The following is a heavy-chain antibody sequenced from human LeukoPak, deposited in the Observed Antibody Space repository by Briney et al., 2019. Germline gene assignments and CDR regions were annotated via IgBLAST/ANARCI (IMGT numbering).Heavy chain of an antibody. V-gene: IGHV3-30*18. CDR3: AKFQGIVVVTSSMIDAFDI. Sequence: PGRSLRLPCAASGFTFSSYGMHWVRQAPGKGLEWVAVISYDGSNKYYADSVKGRFTISRDNSKNTLYLQMSSLRAEDTAVYYCAKFQGIVVVTSSMIDAFDIWGQGTMVTVSS. CDR2: ISYDGSNK. J-gene: IGHJ3*02. CDR1: GFTFSSYG. D-gene: IGHD2-21*02.